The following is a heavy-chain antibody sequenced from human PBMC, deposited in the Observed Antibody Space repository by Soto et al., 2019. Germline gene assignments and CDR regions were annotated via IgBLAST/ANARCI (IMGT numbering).Heavy chain of an antibody. D-gene: IGHD3-9*01. Sequence: QVQLVQSGAEVKKPGSSVKVSCKASGGTFSSYAISWVRQAPGQGLEWMGGIIPIFGTANYAQKFQGRVTITADESTSTAYMELSSLRSEDTAVYYCARGGAYYDILTGYYTVVDYYYGMDVWGQGTTVTVSS. CDR2: IIPIFGTA. V-gene: IGHV1-69*12. CDR3: ARGGAYYDILTGYYTVVDYYYGMDV. CDR1: GGTFSSYA. J-gene: IGHJ6*02.